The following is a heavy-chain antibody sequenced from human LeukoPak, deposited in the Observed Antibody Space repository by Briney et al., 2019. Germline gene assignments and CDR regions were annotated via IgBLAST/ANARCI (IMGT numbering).Heavy chain of an antibody. Sequence: ASVKVSCKASGYTFTSYYMHWVRQPPGQGLEWMGIINPSGASTSYAQKFQGRVTMTRDTSTSTVYMELSSLRSEDTAVYYCARVASRTGSYYHGWGQGTLVTVSS. CDR2: INPSGAST. V-gene: IGHV1-46*01. D-gene: IGHD3-10*01. CDR3: ARVASRTGSYYHG. CDR1: GYTFTSYY. J-gene: IGHJ4*02.